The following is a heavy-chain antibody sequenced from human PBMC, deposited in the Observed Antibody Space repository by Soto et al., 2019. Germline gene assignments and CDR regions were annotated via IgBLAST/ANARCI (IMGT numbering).Heavy chain of an antibody. D-gene: IGHD3-10*01. CDR2: ISAYNGNT. Sequence: GASLKVSCKSSGSTFTSYGISCVRHAPGQGLEWMGWISAYNGNTNYAQKLQGRVTMATDTSTSTAYMELRSLRSDDTAVYYCAREGGYYYGSDPYWYFDIWGRGTLVTVSS. CDR3: AREGGYYYGSDPYWYFDI. J-gene: IGHJ2*01. V-gene: IGHV1-18*01. CDR1: GSTFTSYG.